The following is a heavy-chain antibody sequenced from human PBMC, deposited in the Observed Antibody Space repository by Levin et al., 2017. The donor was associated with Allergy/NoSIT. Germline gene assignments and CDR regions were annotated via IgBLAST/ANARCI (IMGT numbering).Heavy chain of an antibody. J-gene: IGHJ5*02. D-gene: IGHD3-3*01. CDR1: GFSFSDYY. Sequence: GESLKISCAGSGFSFSDYYISWIRQAPGKGLEWISYISATGKTTSYTDSVKGRFTISRDNVNNSVYLQMNSLRVEDTAVYFCARDKDDFRSGGGWFAHWGQGTVVTVSS. CDR2: ISATGKTT. CDR3: ARDKDDFRSGGGWFAH. V-gene: IGHV3-11*01.